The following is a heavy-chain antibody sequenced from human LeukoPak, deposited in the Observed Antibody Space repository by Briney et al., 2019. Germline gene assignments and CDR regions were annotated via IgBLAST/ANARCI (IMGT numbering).Heavy chain of an antibody. V-gene: IGHV1-46*01. CDR1: GYTFTRYY. Sequence: ASVEASCKASGYTFTRYYMHWVPQAPGHRPEWMGIINPSGGSTRYAQKFTGRITMSRDTSTSTVYIELSSLRSEDTAGYYCATDRITMVRGVIIDVGNWFDPWGQGTLVTVSS. J-gene: IGHJ5*02. CDR3: ATDRITMVRGVIIDVGNWFDP. CDR2: INPSGGST. D-gene: IGHD3-10*01.